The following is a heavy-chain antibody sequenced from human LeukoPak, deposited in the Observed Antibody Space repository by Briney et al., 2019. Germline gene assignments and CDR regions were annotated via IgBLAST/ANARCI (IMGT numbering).Heavy chain of an antibody. CDR3: AKARGSSWQRGNWFDP. J-gene: IGHJ5*02. V-gene: IGHV3-48*01. CDR1: GFTFSTYS. D-gene: IGHD6-13*01. CDR2: ITTSGSSI. Sequence: GGSLRLSCAASGFTFSTYSMNWVRQAPGKGLGWVSYITTSGSSIYYADSVKGRFTISRDNSKNTLYLQMNSLRPEDTAVYYCAKARGSSWQRGNWFDPWGQGTLVTVSS.